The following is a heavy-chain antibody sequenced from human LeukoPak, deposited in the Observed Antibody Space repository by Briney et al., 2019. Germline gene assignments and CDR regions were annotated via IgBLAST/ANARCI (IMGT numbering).Heavy chain of an antibody. J-gene: IGHJ3*02. CDR3: AKDRFCSGGGCSDAFDM. D-gene: IGHD2-15*01. CDR1: EFTFSSYA. V-gene: IGHV3-23*01. Sequence: GGSLRLSCTASEFTFSSYAMSWVRQAPGKGLEWVSGISGSGSSTYYADSVKGRFTISRDNSKNTLYLQMNSLRAEDTAVYFCAKDRFCSGGGCSDAFDMWGQGTMVTVSS. CDR2: ISGSGSST.